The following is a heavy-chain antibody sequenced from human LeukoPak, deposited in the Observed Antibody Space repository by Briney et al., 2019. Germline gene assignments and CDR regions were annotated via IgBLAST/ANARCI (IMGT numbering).Heavy chain of an antibody. CDR2: MNPNSGNT. D-gene: IGHD3-10*02. Sequence: ASVKVSCKASGYTFTSYDINWVRQATGQGLEWMGWMNPNSGNTGYAQKFQGRVTMTRNTSISTAYMELSSLRSEDTAVYYCARGDVYPPWFDPWGQGTLVTVSS. CDR1: GYTFTSYD. V-gene: IGHV1-8*01. J-gene: IGHJ5*02. CDR3: ARGDVYPPWFDP.